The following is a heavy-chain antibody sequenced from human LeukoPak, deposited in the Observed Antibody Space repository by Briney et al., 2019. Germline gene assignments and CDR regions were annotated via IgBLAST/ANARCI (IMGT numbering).Heavy chain of an antibody. V-gene: IGHV3-23*01. CDR1: GFTFSSYA. D-gene: IGHD3-10*01. CDR2: ISGSGGST. Sequence: GGSLRLSCAASGFTFSSYAMSWVRQAPGKGLEWVSGISGSGGSTYYADSVKGRFTISRDNSKNTLYLQVNSLRAEDTAVYYCAKDDGDYFDYWGQGTLVTVSS. CDR3: AKDDGDYFDY. J-gene: IGHJ4*02.